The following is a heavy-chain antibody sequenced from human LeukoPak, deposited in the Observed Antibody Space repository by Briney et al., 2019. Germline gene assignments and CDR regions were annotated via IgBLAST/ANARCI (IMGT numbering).Heavy chain of an antibody. Sequence: PAGSLRLSCAASGFTFSSYSMNWVRQAPGKGLEWVSSISSSNSYIYYAGSVKGRFTISRDNAKNSLYLQMNSLRAEDTAVYYCARDFGDLKRGSGAYWGQGTLVTVSS. CDR2: ISSSNSYI. CDR3: ARDFGDLKRGSGAY. CDR1: GFTFSSYS. D-gene: IGHD3-10*01. V-gene: IGHV3-21*01. J-gene: IGHJ4*02.